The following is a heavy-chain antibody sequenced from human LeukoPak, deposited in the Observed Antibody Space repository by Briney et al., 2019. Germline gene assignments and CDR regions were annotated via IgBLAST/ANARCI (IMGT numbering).Heavy chain of an antibody. CDR3: ARVGAYAAVNW. J-gene: IGHJ4*02. V-gene: IGHV3-48*03. CDR1: GFSFSTYG. CDR2: ISSSGSTI. D-gene: IGHD1-20*01. Sequence: GALVLSCAASGFSFSTYGMNWVRQAPGKGLEWVSYISSSGSTIYYADSVKGRFTISRDNAKNSVYLQMNSPRAEDTAVYYCARVGAYAAVNWWGQGTLVTVSS.